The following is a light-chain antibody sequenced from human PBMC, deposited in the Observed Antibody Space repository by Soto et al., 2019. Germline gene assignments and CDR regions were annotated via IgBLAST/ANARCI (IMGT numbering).Light chain of an antibody. CDR2: DAS. Sequence: EIVLTQSPATLSLSPGERATLSCRASQSVISYLAWYQQKPGQAPRLLIYDASNSATGIPARFSGSGSGTNFTLTIRSLEHEDFEVYYCQKRSNFGQGTRLEIK. V-gene: IGKV3-11*01. CDR3: QKRSN. J-gene: IGKJ5*01. CDR1: QSVISY.